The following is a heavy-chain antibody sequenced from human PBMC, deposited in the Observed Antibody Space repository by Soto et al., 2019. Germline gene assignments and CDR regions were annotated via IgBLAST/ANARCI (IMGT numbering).Heavy chain of an antibody. V-gene: IGHV3-33*01. Sequence: GGSLRLSCAASGFTFSNYAMHRVRQAPGKGLEWVAVIWNDGSTEYYADSVKGRFTISRDTAKSAMFLQMNSLTVEDTARYFCARDYCTGSSCYSFDTWGQGALVTVSS. CDR2: IWNDGSTE. CDR3: ARDYCTGSSCYSFDT. CDR1: GFTFSNYA. D-gene: IGHD2-15*01. J-gene: IGHJ4*02.